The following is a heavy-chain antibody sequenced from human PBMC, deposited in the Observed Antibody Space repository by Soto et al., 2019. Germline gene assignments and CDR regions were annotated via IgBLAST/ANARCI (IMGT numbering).Heavy chain of an antibody. CDR3: ARGSPSISRLGWLDP. CDR1: GYSFISYY. Sequence: QAQVVQSGAEVKKPGASVKVTCQASGYSFISYYVHWVRQAPGQGLEWMGMINPRDGDTKFAQNFQRRVTLTRDTSTSTVDMALSSLRSEDTAVYYCARGSPSISRLGWLDPWGQGTQVTVSS. CDR2: INPRDGDT. J-gene: IGHJ5*02. V-gene: IGHV1-46*01. D-gene: IGHD2-2*01.